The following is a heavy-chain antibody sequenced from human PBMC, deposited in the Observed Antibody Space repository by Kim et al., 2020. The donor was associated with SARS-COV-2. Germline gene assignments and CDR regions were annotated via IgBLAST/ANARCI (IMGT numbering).Heavy chain of an antibody. J-gene: IGHJ6*02. CDR3: ARDLDPNSNYYFYGMDV. CDR2: INRDGSGT. D-gene: IGHD3-3*01. Sequence: GGSLRLSCAASGFTFSSYWMHWVCQAPGKGLVWVSRINRDGSGTSYADSVKGRFTISRDNAQSTLYLQMNSLRAEDTAVYYCARDLDPNSNYYFYGMDVWGQGTNVTVSS. V-gene: IGHV3-74*01. CDR1: GFTFSSYW.